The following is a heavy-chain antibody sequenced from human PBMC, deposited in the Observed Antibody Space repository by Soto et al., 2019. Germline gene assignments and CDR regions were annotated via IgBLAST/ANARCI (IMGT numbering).Heavy chain of an antibody. V-gene: IGHV4-34*01. CDR1: GGSISGYY. CDR2: TNHSGST. J-gene: IGHJ3*02. D-gene: IGHD2-2*01. CDR3: AGEPKGGPAAGAFDI. Sequence: PSETLSLTCTVSGGSISGYYWSWIRQPPGTGLEWIGETNHSGSTNYNPSLKSRVTISVDTSKNQFSLHLNSVTAADTAVYSCAGEPKGGPAAGAFDIWGQGTMVTVSS.